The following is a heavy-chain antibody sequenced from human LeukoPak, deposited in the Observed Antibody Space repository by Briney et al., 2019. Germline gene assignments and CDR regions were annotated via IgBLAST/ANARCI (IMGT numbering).Heavy chain of an antibody. J-gene: IGHJ4*02. Sequence: SETLSLTCAVSGGSISSSNWWSWVRQPPGKGLEWIGEIYHSGSTNYNPSLKSRVTISVDKSKNQFSLKLSSVTAADTAVYYCASGTWIQLWSMFGYWGQGTLVTVSS. V-gene: IGHV4-4*02. CDR3: ASGTWIQLWSMFGY. D-gene: IGHD5-18*01. CDR1: GGSISSSNW. CDR2: IYHSGST.